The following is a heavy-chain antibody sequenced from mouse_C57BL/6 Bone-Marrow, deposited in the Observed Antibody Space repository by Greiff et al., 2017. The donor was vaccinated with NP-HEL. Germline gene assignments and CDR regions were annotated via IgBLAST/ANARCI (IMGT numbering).Heavy chain of an antibody. V-gene: IGHV6-3*01. J-gene: IGHJ2*01. CDR3: TDAYYGSSY. CDR1: GFTFSNYW. CDR2: IRLKSDNYAT. Sequence: DVMLVESGGGLVQPGGSMKLSCVASGFTFSNYWMNWVRQSPEKGLEWVAQIRLKSDNYATHYAESVKGRFTISRDDSKSSVYLQMNNLRAEDTGIYYCTDAYYGSSYWGQGTTLTVSS. D-gene: IGHD1-1*01.